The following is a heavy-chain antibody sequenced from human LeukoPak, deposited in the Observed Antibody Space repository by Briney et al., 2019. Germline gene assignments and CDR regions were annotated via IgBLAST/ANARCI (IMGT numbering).Heavy chain of an antibody. CDR1: GYTFTDYY. CDR3: ARVERTSGFGELLPYFDY. J-gene: IGHJ4*02. Sequence: GASVKVSCKASGYTFTDYYMHWVRQAPGQGLEWMGWINPNSGGTNYAQKFQGRVTMTRDTSTSTAHMELSRLRSDDTAVYYCARVERTSGFGELLPYFDYWGQGTLVTVSS. V-gene: IGHV1-2*02. CDR2: INPNSGGT. D-gene: IGHD3-10*01.